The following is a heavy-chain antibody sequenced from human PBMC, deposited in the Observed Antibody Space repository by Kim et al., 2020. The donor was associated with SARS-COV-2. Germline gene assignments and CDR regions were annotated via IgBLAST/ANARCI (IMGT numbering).Heavy chain of an antibody. CDR3: AKFLGYCSSIRCYKPEYQYYYAIDV. J-gene: IGHJ6*02. Sequence: GGSLRLSCAASGFTFSSYVMSWVRQTPGKGLEWVSDISGSGDSTYYADSVKGRFTISRDNSKNTLYLQMNSLRAEDTAVYYCAKFLGYCSSIRCYKPEYQYYYAIDVWGQGTTVTVSS. D-gene: IGHD2-2*02. CDR1: GFTFSSYV. CDR2: ISGSGDST. V-gene: IGHV3-23*01.